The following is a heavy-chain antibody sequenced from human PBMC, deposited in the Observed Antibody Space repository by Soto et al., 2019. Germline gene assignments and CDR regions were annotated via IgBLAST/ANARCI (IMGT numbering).Heavy chain of an antibody. CDR2: INPNSGGT. CDR3: ARYLGYCTNGVCYIYGMDV. D-gene: IGHD2-8*01. Sequence: ASVKVSCKASGYTFTGYYMHWVRQAPGQGLEWMGWINPNSGGTNYAQKFQGWVTMTRDTSISTAYMELSRLRSDDTAVYYCARYLGYCTNGVCYIYGMDVWGQGTTVTVSS. V-gene: IGHV1-2*04. CDR1: GYTFTGYY. J-gene: IGHJ6*02.